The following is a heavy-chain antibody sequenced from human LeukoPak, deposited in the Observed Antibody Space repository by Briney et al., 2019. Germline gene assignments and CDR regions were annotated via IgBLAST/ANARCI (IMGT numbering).Heavy chain of an antibody. J-gene: IGHJ3*02. Sequence: ASVKVSCKASGYTFTSYAMNWVRQAPGQGLEWMGWINTNTGNPTYAQGFTGRFVFSLDTSVSTAYLQISSLKAEDTAVYYCAREYSSSWSDAFDIWGQGTMVTVSS. V-gene: IGHV7-4-1*02. D-gene: IGHD6-13*01. CDR2: INTNTGNP. CDR1: GYTFTSYA. CDR3: AREYSSSWSDAFDI.